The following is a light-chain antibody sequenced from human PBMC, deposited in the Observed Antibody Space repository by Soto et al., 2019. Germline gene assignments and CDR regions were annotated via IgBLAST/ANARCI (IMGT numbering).Light chain of an antibody. CDR2: EAS. J-gene: IGKJ4*01. Sequence: GDRVTITCRASQGISSYLLWYQQKPGKAPKLLIYEASTLQSGVPSRFSGSGSGTEFTLTISSLQPEDFATYYCQHLNNYPLTFGGGTKVEIK. V-gene: IGKV1-9*01. CDR3: QHLNNYPLT. CDR1: QGISSY.